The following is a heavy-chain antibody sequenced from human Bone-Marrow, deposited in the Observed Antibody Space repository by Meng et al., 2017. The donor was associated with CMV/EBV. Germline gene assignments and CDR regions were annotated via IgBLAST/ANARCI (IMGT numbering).Heavy chain of an antibody. CDR1: GYIFTDYY. CDR2: IKPSGGST. V-gene: IGHV1-46*01. CDR3: ARIQDTGFGADPPYYDMDV. D-gene: IGHD3-16*01. Sequence: ASVKVSCKASGYIFTDYYIHWVRQAPGQGLEWMGIIKPSGGSTSYAQKFQGRVTMTRDTSTSTVYMELSSLRSEDTAVYFCARIQDTGFGADPPYYDMDVWGRGTTVTVSS. J-gene: IGHJ6*02.